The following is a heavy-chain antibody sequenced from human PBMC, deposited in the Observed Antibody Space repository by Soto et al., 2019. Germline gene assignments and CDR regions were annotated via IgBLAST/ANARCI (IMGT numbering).Heavy chain of an antibody. J-gene: IGHJ6*02. V-gene: IGHV3-21*01. CDR3: ARSGVYYDFWSGYYYYYYGMDV. CDR1: GFTFSSYS. Sequence: GGSLRLSCAASGFTFSSYSMNWVRQAPGKGLEWVSSISSSSSYIYYADSVKGRFTISRDNAKNSLYLQMNSLRAEDTAVYYCARSGVYYDFWSGYYYYYYGMDVWGQGTTVTVSS. CDR2: ISSSSSYI. D-gene: IGHD3-3*01.